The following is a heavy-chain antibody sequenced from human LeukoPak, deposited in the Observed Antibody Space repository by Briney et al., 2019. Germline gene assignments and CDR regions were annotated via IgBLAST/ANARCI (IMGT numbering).Heavy chain of an antibody. Sequence: PSETLSLTCAVYGGSFSGYYWSWIRQPPGKGLEWIGEINHSGSTNYNPSLKSRVTISVDTSKNQFSLKLSSVTAADTAVYYCASSYDSSGPLDYWGQGTLVTVSS. V-gene: IGHV4-34*01. CDR3: ASSYDSSGPLDY. CDR1: GGSFSGYY. J-gene: IGHJ4*02. CDR2: INHSGST. D-gene: IGHD3-22*01.